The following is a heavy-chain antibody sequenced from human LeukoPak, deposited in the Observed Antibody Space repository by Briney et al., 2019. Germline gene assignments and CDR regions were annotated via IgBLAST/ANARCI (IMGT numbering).Heavy chain of an antibody. D-gene: IGHD5-18*01. Sequence: GGSLRLSCVVSGLRFSDYDMHWVRQAPGKGLEWVAVIRFDGSNTYYGDSVKGRFTISRDNSQKTVYLQMTGLTAADTAEYYCAKDFGVRGYSYGMDYWGQGTLVIVSS. J-gene: IGHJ4*02. CDR1: GLRFSDYD. CDR3: AKDFGVRGYSYGMDY. CDR2: IRFDGSNT. V-gene: IGHV3-33*06.